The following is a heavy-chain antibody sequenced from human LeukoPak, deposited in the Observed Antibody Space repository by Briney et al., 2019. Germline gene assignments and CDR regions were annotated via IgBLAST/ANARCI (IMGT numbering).Heavy chain of an antibody. J-gene: IGHJ4*02. D-gene: IGHD5-12*01. V-gene: IGHV3-74*01. CDR1: GFTFSHCW. CDR3: VRDTTPFGYSYDS. Sequence: GSLRLSCAASGFTFSHCWMHWFRQVPGKGLVWVSRVTHDGSGTSYADSVKGRFTISRDNAKNTLFLEMSSLRVEDTAVYYCVRDTTPFGYSYDSWGQGTLVTVSS. CDR2: VTHDGSGT.